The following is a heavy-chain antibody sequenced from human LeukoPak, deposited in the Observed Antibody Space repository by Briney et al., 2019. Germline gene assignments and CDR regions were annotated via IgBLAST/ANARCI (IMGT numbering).Heavy chain of an antibody. CDR1: GGSITGYY. V-gene: IGHV4-59*12. CDR3: AREVAYSSGCYRFFDS. Sequence: SEPLSLTGTVSGGSITGYYWSWIRQPPGKGLEWIGYVYYSGSTNYNPSFKSRVTISVDTSKKQFSLKLSSVTAADTAVYYCAREVAYSSGCYRFFDSWGQGTLVTVSS. CDR2: VYYSGST. D-gene: IGHD6-19*01. J-gene: IGHJ4*02.